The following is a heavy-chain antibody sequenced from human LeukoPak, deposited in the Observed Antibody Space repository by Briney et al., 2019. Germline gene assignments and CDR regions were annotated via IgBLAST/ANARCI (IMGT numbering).Heavy chain of an antibody. D-gene: IGHD6-19*01. CDR2: IYYSGST. CDR3: ARLRISGWYALDY. Sequence: SETLSLTCTVSGGCISSYYWSWIRQPPGKGLEWIGYIYYSGSTNYNPSLKSRVTISVDTSKNQFSLKLSSVTAADTAAYYCARLRISGWYALDYWGQGTLVTVSS. CDR1: GGCISSYY. V-gene: IGHV4-59*08. J-gene: IGHJ4*02.